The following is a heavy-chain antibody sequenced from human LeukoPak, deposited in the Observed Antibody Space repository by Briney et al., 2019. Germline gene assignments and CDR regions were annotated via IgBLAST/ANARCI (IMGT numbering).Heavy chain of an antibody. CDR1: GFTFSSYA. CDR2: ISGSGGST. V-gene: IGHV3-23*01. Sequence: GGSLRLSCAASGFTFSSYAMSWARQAPGKGLEWVSAISGSGGSTYYADSVKGRFTISRDNSKNTLYLQMNSLRAEDTAVYYCAKDGPPRIAVAGRPDYWGQGTLVTVSS. CDR3: AKDGPPRIAVAGRPDY. J-gene: IGHJ4*02. D-gene: IGHD6-19*01.